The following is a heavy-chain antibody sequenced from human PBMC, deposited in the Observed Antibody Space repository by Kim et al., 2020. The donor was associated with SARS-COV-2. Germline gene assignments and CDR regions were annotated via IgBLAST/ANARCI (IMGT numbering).Heavy chain of an antibody. CDR2: IRQDGNEK. J-gene: IGHJ5*02. D-gene: IGHD1-20*01. V-gene: IGHV3-7*01. CDR3: AREVSMEGSGWYGH. CDR1: GFTFSGYW. Sequence: GGSLRLSCAGTGFTFSGYWMTWVRQAPGKGLEWVANIRQDGNEKYYVDSVKGRFTISRDNAENSLYLQMNSLRVEDTGVYYCAREVSMEGSGWYGHWGQGTLVSVSS.